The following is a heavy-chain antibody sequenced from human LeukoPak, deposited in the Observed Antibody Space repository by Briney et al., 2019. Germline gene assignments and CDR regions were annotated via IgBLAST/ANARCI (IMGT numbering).Heavy chain of an antibody. Sequence: ESGPTLVNPTETLTLTCTVSGFSLSNARVGVSWIRQPPGKALEWLAHIFSNDEKSCTTSLETRLTISKDTSKSQVVLTMTNMDPVDTATYYCARLKYNYAYFYYYMDVWGKGTTVTVSS. CDR3: ARLKYNYAYFYYYMDV. D-gene: IGHD5-18*01. CDR2: IFSNDEK. V-gene: IGHV2-26*01. J-gene: IGHJ6*03. CDR1: GFSLSNARVG.